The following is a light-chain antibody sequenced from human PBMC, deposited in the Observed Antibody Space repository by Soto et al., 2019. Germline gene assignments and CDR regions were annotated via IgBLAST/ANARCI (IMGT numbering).Light chain of an antibody. CDR1: QSVSSIY. J-gene: IGKJ1*01. Sequence: EIVMTQSPATLSVSPGERATLSCRASQSVSSIYLAWYQQKPGQAPRLLIYGASSRATGIPDRFSGSGSGTDFTLTISRLEPEDFAVYYCQQYGRTFGQGTKVDI. CDR2: GAS. V-gene: IGKV3-20*01. CDR3: QQYGRT.